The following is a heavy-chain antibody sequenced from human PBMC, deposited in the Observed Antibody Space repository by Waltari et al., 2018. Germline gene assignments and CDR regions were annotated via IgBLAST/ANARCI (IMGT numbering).Heavy chain of an antibody. CDR3: ARDRITIFGVPKGWFDP. V-gene: IGHV1-2*02. Sequence: QVQLVQSGAEVKKPGASVKVSCKASGYTFTGYYMHWVRQAPGQGLEWMGWSNPNRGGTNYAQKFQGRVTRTRDTSISTAYMERSRLRSDDTAVYYCARDRITIFGVPKGWFDPWGQGTLVTVSS. CDR2: SNPNRGGT. J-gene: IGHJ5*02. CDR1: GYTFTGYY. D-gene: IGHD3-3*01.